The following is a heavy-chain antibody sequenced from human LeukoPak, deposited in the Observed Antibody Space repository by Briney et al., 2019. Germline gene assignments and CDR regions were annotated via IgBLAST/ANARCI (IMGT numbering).Heavy chain of an antibody. CDR3: ARDADWGGLDY. Sequence: GGSLRLSCAASGFTFGDYWMHWVRQAPGKGLEWVSVIYGIGSTYYADSVKGRFTISRDNSKNTLYLQMNSLRTEDTAMYYCARDADWGGLDYWGQGTLVTVSS. CDR2: IYGIGST. CDR1: GFTFGDYW. J-gene: IGHJ4*02. D-gene: IGHD7-27*01. V-gene: IGHV3-53*01.